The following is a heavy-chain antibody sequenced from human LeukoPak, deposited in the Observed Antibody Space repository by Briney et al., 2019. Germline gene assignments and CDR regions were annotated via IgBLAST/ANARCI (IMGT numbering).Heavy chain of an antibody. Sequence: PSETLSLTCTVSGGSISSYYWSWIRQPAGKGLEWVGRIYTSGSTNYNPSLKSRVTMSVDTSKNQFSLKLSSVTAADTAVYYCARAYYYGSGSYLLDPWGQGTLVTVSS. J-gene: IGHJ5*02. D-gene: IGHD3-10*01. CDR1: GGSISSYY. V-gene: IGHV4-4*07. CDR2: IYTSGST. CDR3: ARAYYYGSGSYLLDP.